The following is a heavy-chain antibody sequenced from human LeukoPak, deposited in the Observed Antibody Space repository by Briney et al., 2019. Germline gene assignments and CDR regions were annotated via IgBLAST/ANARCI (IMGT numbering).Heavy chain of an antibody. D-gene: IGHD4-17*01. V-gene: IGHV3-30*02. J-gene: IGHJ4*02. Sequence: GGSLRLSCAASGFTFSSYGMHWVRQAPGKGLEWVAFIRYDGSNKYYADSMKGRFTISRDNSKNTLYLQMNSLRAEDTAVYYCAKDRGLRPLPLKYYFDYWGQGTLVTVSS. CDR2: IRYDGSNK. CDR1: GFTFSSYG. CDR3: AKDRGLRPLPLKYYFDY.